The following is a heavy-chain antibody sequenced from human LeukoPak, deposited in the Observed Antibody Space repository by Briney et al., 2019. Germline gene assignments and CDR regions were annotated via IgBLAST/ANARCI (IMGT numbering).Heavy chain of an antibody. J-gene: IGHJ3*02. CDR2: IFNSGSS. CDR3: ARGVGGVREGFDI. V-gene: IGHV4-61*01. CDR1: GGSVSSESYH. Sequence: SETLSLTRTVSGGSVSSESYHWSWIRQPPGKGLEWIAYIFNSGSSNYNPSLKSRVTISVDTSKNQFSLKLNSVPAADTAQYHCARGVGGVREGFDIWGQGTMVTVSS. D-gene: IGHD3-16*01.